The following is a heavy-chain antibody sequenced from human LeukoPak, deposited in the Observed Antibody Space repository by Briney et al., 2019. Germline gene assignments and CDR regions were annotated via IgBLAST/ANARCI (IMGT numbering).Heavy chain of an antibody. CDR2: MNPNSGNT. Sequence: ASVKVSCKASGGTFSSYAISWVRQATGQGLEWMGWMNPNSGNTGYAQKFQGRVTMTRNTSISTAYMELSSLRSEDTAVYYCARAIFVSSSWYEGAFDIWGQGTMVTVSS. CDR1: GGTFSSYA. J-gene: IGHJ3*02. D-gene: IGHD6-13*01. CDR3: ARAIFVSSSWYEGAFDI. V-gene: IGHV1-8*02.